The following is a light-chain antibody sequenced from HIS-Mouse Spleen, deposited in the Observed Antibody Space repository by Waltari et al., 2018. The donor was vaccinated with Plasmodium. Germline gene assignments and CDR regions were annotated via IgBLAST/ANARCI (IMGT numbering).Light chain of an antibody. CDR3: QQYNNWSFT. CDR2: GAS. Sequence: EIVMTQSPATLSVSPGERATLSCRASQSVSSNLAWYQQQPGQAPRLLISGASTRATGIPARFSGSGSVTEFTLTISSLQSEDFAVYYCQQYNNWSFTFGPGTKVDIK. CDR1: QSVSSN. V-gene: IGKV3-15*01. J-gene: IGKJ3*01.